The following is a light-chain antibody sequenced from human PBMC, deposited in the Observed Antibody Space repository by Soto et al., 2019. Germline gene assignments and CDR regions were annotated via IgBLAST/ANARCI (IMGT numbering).Light chain of an antibody. CDR2: GAS. V-gene: IGKV3-15*01. Sequence: EIVMTQSPPTLSVSPGERASLSCSASQSIGSNLAWYQQKPGQVPRLLIFGASTRATGIPARFSGSGSGTEFTLTINSLQSEDFATYYCQQSYSTPPAFGGGTKVEIK. J-gene: IGKJ4*01. CDR1: QSIGSN. CDR3: QQSYSTPPA.